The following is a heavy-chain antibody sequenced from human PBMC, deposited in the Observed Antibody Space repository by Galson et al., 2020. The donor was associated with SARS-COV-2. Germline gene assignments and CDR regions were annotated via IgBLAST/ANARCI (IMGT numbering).Heavy chain of an antibody. CDR3: AKDLGGATGGFDY. CDR1: GFTFNSYA. J-gene: IGHJ4*02. CDR2: ISGTGGST. Sequence: TGESLRLSCAASGFTFNSYAMSWVRQAPGKGLEWVSGISGTGGSTYYAASVKGRFTIPRENSKNTLYRQMNRLRAEDTAVYYCAKDLGGATGGFDYWGEGTLVTVSS. V-gene: IGHV3-23*01. D-gene: IGHD2-15*01.